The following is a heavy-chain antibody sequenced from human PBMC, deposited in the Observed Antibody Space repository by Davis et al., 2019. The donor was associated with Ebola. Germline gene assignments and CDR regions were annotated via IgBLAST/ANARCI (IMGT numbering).Heavy chain of an antibody. CDR1: GYTFTSYD. Sequence: ASVKVSCKASGYTFTSYDINWVRQATGQGLEWMGWMNPNSGNTGYAQKFQGRVTMTRNTSISTAYMELSSLRSEDTAVYYCASEVSYGTHFDYWGQGTLVTVSS. CDR2: MNPNSGNT. J-gene: IGHJ4*02. D-gene: IGHD3-10*01. V-gene: IGHV1-8*01. CDR3: ASEVSYGTHFDY.